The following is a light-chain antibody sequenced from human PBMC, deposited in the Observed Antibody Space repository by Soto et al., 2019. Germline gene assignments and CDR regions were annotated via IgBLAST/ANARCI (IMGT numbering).Light chain of an antibody. CDR2: GAS. J-gene: IGKJ5*01. V-gene: IGKV1-39*01. Sequence: DIQMTQSPSSLSASVGDRVSITCRASQTINTNVNWFQQKPGEVPKILIYGASTLQGGVPSRFSGSGSGTEFPLTITNLQPEDFVTYYCQQIYDHPLPFGQGTRLEI. CDR3: QQIYDHPLP. CDR1: QTINTN.